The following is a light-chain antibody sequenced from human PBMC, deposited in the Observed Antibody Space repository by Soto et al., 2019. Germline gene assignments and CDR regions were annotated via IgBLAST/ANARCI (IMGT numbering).Light chain of an antibody. CDR2: NNA. V-gene: IGLV1-40*01. CDR1: KSNIGANYD. CDR3: QSYDTGLLGLL. J-gene: IGLJ2*01. Sequence: QSVLTQPPSVSGAPGQRVTISCNGSKSNIGANYDVHWYQQFPRTAPKLLIFNNAIRPSGVPERFSGSKSGTSASLAITGLHTEDEADYYCQSYDTGLLGLLFGTGPQLTVL.